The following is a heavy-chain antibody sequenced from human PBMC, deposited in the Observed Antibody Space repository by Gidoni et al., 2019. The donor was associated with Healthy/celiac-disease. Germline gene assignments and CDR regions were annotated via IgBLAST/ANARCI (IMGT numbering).Heavy chain of an antibody. J-gene: IGHJ2*01. D-gene: IGHD5-18*01. Sequence: QVQLVQSGAEVKKPGASVKVSCKASGYTFTSYAISWVRQAPGQGLEWMGWISAYNGKTNYAQKLQGRVTMTKDTSTSKAYMELRSLRSDDTAVYYCARDYHVLVPYSYGYSWYFDLWGRGTLVTVSS. V-gene: IGHV1-18*01. CDR1: GYTFTSYA. CDR3: ARDYHVLVPYSYGYSWYFDL. CDR2: ISAYNGKT.